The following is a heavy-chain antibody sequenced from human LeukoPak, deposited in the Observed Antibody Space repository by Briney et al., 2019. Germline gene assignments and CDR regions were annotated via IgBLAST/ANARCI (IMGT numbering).Heavy chain of an antibody. D-gene: IGHD6-13*01. CDR3: ARDSSSSWYWTEWGSGAFDI. Sequence: PSETLSLTCTVSGGSISSYYWSWIRQPPGKGLEWIGYIYYSGSTNYNPSLKSRVTISVDTSKNQFSPKLSSVTAADTAVYYCARDSSSSWYWTEWGSGAFDIWGQGTMVTVSS. CDR1: GGSISSYY. CDR2: IYYSGST. J-gene: IGHJ3*02. V-gene: IGHV4-59*01.